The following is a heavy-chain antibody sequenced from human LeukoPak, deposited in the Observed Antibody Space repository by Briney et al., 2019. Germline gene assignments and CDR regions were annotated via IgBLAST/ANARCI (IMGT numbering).Heavy chain of an antibody. J-gene: IGHJ5*02. V-gene: IGHV1-2*02. CDR1: GYTFTGYY. CDR2: INPNSGGT. D-gene: IGHD4-11*01. Sequence: GASVKVSCKASGYTFTGYYMHWVRQAPGQGLEWMGWINPNSGGTNYAQKFQGRVTMTRDTSISTAYMELSRLRSDDTAVYYCGRDRTLKDKPGTTGTWFAPGGKEPLVPVSS. CDR3: GRDRTLKDKPGTTGTWFAP.